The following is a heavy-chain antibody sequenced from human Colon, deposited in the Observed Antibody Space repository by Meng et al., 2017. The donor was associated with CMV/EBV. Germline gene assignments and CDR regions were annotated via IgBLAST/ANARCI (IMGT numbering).Heavy chain of an antibody. Sequence: GGAFGSFTFSWMREAPGQGLEWMGTITPIFRSTNYAPKFQGRVTITTDDSASTVFMELGSLRSEDTAIYYCARHIVVVRGVSYFDYWGQGTLVTVSS. CDR2: ITPIFRST. J-gene: IGHJ4*02. CDR1: GGAFGSFT. D-gene: IGHD3-10*01. V-gene: IGHV1-69*05. CDR3: ARHIVVVRGVSYFDY.